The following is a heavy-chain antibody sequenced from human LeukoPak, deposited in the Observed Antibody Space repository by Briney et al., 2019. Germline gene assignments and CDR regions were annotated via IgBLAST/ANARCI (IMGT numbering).Heavy chain of an antibody. CDR3: VLGFPDLWEL. Sequence: SGTLSLTCAVSSGSIASTTWWSWVRQPPGKGLEWIGEINHSGNTDYSPSLKSRVTISVVTSDNQFSLTLTSVTAADSAVYYCVLGFPDLWELWGQGTLVTVSS. CDR1: SGSIASTTW. V-gene: IGHV4-4*02. CDR2: INHSGNT. D-gene: IGHD1-26*01. J-gene: IGHJ1*01.